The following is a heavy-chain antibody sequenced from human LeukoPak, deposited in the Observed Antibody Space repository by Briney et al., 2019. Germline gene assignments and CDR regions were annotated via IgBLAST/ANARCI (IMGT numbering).Heavy chain of an antibody. CDR1: GGSIYSGSYY. D-gene: IGHD2-2*01. CDR2: IYHSGST. J-gene: IGHJ5*02. Sequence: SETLSLTCTVSGGSIYSGSYYWSWIRQPAGKGLEWIGSIYHSGSTYYNPSLKSRVTISVDTSKNQFSLKLTSVTAADTAVYYCARQPYCSSPSCYLDWFDPWSQGTLLTVSS. CDR3: ARQPYCSSPSCYLDWFDP. V-gene: IGHV4-39*01.